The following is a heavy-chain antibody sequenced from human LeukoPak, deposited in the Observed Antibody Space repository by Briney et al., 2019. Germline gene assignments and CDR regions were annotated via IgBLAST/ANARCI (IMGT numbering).Heavy chain of an antibody. Sequence: GGSLRLSCAASGFTFDDYATHWVRQAPGKGLEWVSGISWNSGTIGYADSVKGRFTISRDNAKSSLYLQMNSLRAEDTALYYCAKSKTTVAAPDYWGQGTLVTVSS. CDR3: AKSKTTVAAPDY. V-gene: IGHV3-9*01. CDR2: ISWNSGTI. J-gene: IGHJ4*02. CDR1: GFTFDDYA. D-gene: IGHD6-19*01.